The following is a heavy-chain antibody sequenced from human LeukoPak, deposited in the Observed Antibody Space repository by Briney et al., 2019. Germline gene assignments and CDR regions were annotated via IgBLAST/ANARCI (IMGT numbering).Heavy chain of an antibody. Sequence: PGGSLRLSCAASGFTFSSHWMSWVRQAPGKGLEWVAIIKQDGTEKYYVDSVKGRFTISRDNAKNSLYLQMNSLRAEDTAVYYCARGVGATHFDYWGQGTLVTVSS. D-gene: IGHD1-26*01. V-gene: IGHV3-7*04. J-gene: IGHJ4*02. CDR3: ARGVGATHFDY. CDR1: GFTFSSHW. CDR2: IKQDGTEK.